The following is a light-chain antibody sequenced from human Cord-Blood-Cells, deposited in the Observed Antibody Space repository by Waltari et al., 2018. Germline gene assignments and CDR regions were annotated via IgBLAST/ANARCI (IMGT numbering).Light chain of an antibody. J-gene: IGKJ1*01. CDR3: QQYNSLTWT. CDR1: QSISSW. V-gene: IGKV1-5*01. Sequence: DIQMTQSPSTPSASVGDRVTITCRASQSISSWLVWYQQKPGKAPKLLIYDASSLESGVPSRFSGSGSGTEFTLTISSLQPDDFATYYCQQYNSLTWTFGQGTKVEIK. CDR2: DAS.